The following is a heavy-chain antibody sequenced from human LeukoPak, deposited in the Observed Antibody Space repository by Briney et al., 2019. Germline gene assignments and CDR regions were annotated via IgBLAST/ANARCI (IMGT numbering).Heavy chain of an antibody. V-gene: IGHV1-69*04. CDR2: IILILCIA. D-gene: IGHD6-13*01. CDR1: VGTFSSYA. J-gene: IGHJ4*02. Sequence: SVKVSCKASVGTFSSYAISWLRQAACQGLAWMGRIILILCIANYAQKFQGRVTNNADKYTSTAYMCLSRQRSEGTAVYYFAIDPPPRIAAAGEYYFDYWGQGTLVTVSS. CDR3: AIDPPPRIAAAGEYYFDY.